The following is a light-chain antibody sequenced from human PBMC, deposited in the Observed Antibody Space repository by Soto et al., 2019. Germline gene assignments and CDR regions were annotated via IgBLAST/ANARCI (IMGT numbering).Light chain of an antibody. Sequence: AIQLTQSPSSLSASVGDSVTITCRATQDISNTLAWYQHKPGRGPTLLIFDASTLESGVPSRFTGSGSGTHFTLTISSLQPEDFATYICQQCKGYPITFGQGTRAEV. V-gene: IGKV1-13*02. J-gene: IGKJ5*01. CDR3: QQCKGYPIT. CDR2: DAS. CDR1: QDISNT.